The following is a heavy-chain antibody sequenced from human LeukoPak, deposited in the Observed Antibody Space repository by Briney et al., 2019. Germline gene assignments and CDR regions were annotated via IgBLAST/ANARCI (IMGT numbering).Heavy chain of an antibody. CDR1: GFTFSSYG. V-gene: IGHV3-33*01. D-gene: IGHD1-26*01. Sequence: GGSLRLPCAASGFTFSSYGMHWVRQAPGKGLEWVAVIWYDGSNKYYADSVKGRFTISRDNAKNSLYLQMNSLRAEDTAVYYCARVGSGSSLDYWGQGTLVTVSS. J-gene: IGHJ4*02. CDR3: ARVGSGSSLDY. CDR2: IWYDGSNK.